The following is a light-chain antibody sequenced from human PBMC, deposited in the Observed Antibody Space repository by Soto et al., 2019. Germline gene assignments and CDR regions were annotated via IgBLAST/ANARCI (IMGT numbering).Light chain of an antibody. V-gene: IGKV2-28*01. J-gene: IGKJ2*01. CDR3: MQALQTPPYT. CDR1: QSLLHSNGYNY. CDR2: LGS. Sequence: DIVMTQSPLSLPVTPGEPASISCRSSQSLLHSNGYNYLDWYLQKPVQSPQLLIYLGSNRASGVPDRFIGSGSGTDVTLKISRVEAEDVGVYYCMQALQTPPYTFGQGTKLEIK.